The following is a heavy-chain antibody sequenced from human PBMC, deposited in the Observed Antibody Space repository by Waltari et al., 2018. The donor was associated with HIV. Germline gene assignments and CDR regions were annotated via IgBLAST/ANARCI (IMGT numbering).Heavy chain of an antibody. D-gene: IGHD6-19*01. Sequence: EVKLEESGGGWVQPGGSLTLTCEASGFTFSFYWLSWVRQAPGKGLGWVANINQAGTERHYVDSVRGRFTISRDNGKTSLFLQMNSLRAEDTAVYYCATLVSSGWYYFDYWGQGTLVTVSS. CDR2: INQAGTER. CDR3: ATLVSSGWYYFDY. J-gene: IGHJ4*02. V-gene: IGHV3-7*01. CDR1: GFTFSFYW.